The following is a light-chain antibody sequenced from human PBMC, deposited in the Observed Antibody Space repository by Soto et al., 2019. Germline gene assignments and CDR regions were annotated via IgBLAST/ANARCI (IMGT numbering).Light chain of an antibody. CDR2: DAS. V-gene: IGKV1-5*01. CDR1: QSISNS. CDR3: QQYNSYSLLT. J-gene: IGKJ4*01. Sequence: DIQMTQSPSTLSASVGDRVTFTRRASQSISNSLAWYQVKPGKAPNLLIYDASSLETGVPSRFSGSGSGTEFTLTISSLQPDDFATYYCQQYNSYSLLTFGGGTKVDIK.